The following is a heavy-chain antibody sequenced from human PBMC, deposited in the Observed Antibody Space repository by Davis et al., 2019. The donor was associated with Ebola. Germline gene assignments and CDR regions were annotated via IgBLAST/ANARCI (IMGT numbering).Heavy chain of an antibody. V-gene: IGHV3-33*01. D-gene: IGHD1-26*01. J-gene: IGHJ6*02. CDR2: IWYDGSNK. CDR3: ARDLSGTVSGYYGMDV. Sequence: PGGSLRLSCAASGFTFSSYGMHWVRQAPGKGLEWVAVIWYDGSNKYYADSVKGRFTISRDNSKNTLYLQMNSLRAEDTAVYYCARDLSGTVSGYYGMDVWGQGTTVTVSS. CDR1: GFTFSSYG.